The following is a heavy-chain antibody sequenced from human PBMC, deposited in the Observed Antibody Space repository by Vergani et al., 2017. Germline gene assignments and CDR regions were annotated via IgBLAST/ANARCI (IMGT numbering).Heavy chain of an antibody. J-gene: IGHJ5*02. Sequence: QVQLVQSGAEVKKPGSSVKVSCKASGGTFSSYAISWVRQAPGQGLEWMGRIIPILGIANYAQKFQGRVPVTADKSTSTVYMELSRLRSEDTAVYYCAGVRGGLYSIAAAGTGGFDPWGQGTLVTVSS. CDR3: AGVRGGLYSIAAAGTGGFDP. CDR2: IIPILGIA. D-gene: IGHD6-13*01. CDR1: GGTFSSYA. V-gene: IGHV1-69*04.